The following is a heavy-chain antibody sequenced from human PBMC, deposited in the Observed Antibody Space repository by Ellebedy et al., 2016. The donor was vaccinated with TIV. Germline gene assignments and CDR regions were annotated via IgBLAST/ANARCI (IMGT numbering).Heavy chain of an antibody. D-gene: IGHD3-10*01. J-gene: IGHJ6*02. V-gene: IGHV1-46*01. CDR3: ARDLISGSYYYYGMDV. CDR2: INPSGGST. CDR1: GYTFTSYH. Sequence: AASVKVSCKASGYTFTSYHMHWVRQAPGQGLEWTAIINPSGGSTSYAQKFQGRVTMTSDTSTSTVYMELSNLRSEDTAVYYCARDLISGSYYYYGMDVWGQGTTVTVSS.